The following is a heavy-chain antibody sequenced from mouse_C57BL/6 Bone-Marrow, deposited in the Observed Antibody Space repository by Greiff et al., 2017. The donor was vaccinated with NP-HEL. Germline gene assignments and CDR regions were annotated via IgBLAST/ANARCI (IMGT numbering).Heavy chain of an antibody. V-gene: IGHV5-17*01. D-gene: IGHD1-1*01. Sequence: EVKLVESGGGLVKPGGSLKLSCAASGFTFSDYGMHWVRQAPEKGLEWVAYISSGSSTIYYADTVKGRFTISRDNDKNTLFLQMTSLRSEDTAMYYCARRDGSSYWYFDVWGTGTTVTVSS. J-gene: IGHJ1*03. CDR2: ISSGSSTI. CDR3: ARRDGSSYWYFDV. CDR1: GFTFSDYG.